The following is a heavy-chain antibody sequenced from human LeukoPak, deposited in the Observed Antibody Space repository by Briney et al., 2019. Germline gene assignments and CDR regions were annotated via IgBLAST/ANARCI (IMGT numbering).Heavy chain of an antibody. D-gene: IGHD2-2*02. CDR1: GFTFGDYA. Sequence: GGSLRLSCTASGFTFGDYAMSWVRQAPGKWLEWVGFIRSKAYGGTTEYAASVKGRSTISRDDSKSIAYLQMNSLKTEDTAVYYCTSCSSISCYTFDFDYWGQGARVTVSS. CDR2: IRSKAYGGTT. V-gene: IGHV3-49*04. J-gene: IGHJ4*02. CDR3: TSCSSISCYTFDFDY.